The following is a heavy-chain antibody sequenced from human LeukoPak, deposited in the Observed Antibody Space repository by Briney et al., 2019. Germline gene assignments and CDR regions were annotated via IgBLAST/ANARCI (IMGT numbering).Heavy chain of an antibody. CDR2: IIPIFGTA. V-gene: IGHV1-69*13. D-gene: IGHD3-22*01. Sequence: GASVKVSCKASGGTFSSYAISWVRQAPGQGPEWMGGIIPIFGTANYAQKFQGRVTITADESTSTAYMELSSLRSEDTAVYYCARESEAKWFFDYWGQGTLVTVSS. CDR3: ARESEAKWFFDY. J-gene: IGHJ4*02. CDR1: GGTFSSYA.